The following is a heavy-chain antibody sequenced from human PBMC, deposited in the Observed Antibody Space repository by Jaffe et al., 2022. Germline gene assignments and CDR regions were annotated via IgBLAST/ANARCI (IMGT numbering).Heavy chain of an antibody. V-gene: IGHV3-21*01. CDR2: ISSSSSYI. Sequence: EVQLVESGGGLVKPGGSLRLSCAASGFTFSSYSMNWVRQAPGKGLEWVSSISSSSSYIYYADSVKGRFTISRDNAKNSLYLQMNSLRAEDTAVYYCARYYGAVPDAFDIWGQGTMVTVSS. CDR3: ARYYGAVPDAFDI. CDR1: GFTFSSYS. D-gene: IGHD3-10*01. J-gene: IGHJ3*02.